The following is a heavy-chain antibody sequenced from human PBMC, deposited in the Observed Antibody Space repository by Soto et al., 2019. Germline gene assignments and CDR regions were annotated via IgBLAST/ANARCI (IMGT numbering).Heavy chain of an antibody. V-gene: IGHV3-30*04. CDR3: ARDMYSSDYFVKWFEP. CDR1: GFSFSSYA. Sequence: QVRLVESGGGVVKPGRSLRLSCTASGFSFSSYAMYWFRQPPGKGLEWVAVISKDGMNKNYADSVKGRVTVSRDNANYSLDLQLNSLRGEDTAMYYCARDMYSSDYFVKWFEPWGQGTLVTVSS. J-gene: IGHJ5*02. D-gene: IGHD6-19*01. CDR2: ISKDGMNK.